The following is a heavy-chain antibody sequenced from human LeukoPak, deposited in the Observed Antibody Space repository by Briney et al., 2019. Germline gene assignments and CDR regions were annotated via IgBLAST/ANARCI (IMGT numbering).Heavy chain of an antibody. V-gene: IGHV3-48*02. Sequence: GGSLRLSCAASGFTFSSYSMNWVRQAPGKGLEWVSYISSSSSTIYYADSVKGRFTISRDNAKNSLYLQVNSLRDEDTAVYYCARRTTGNNWFDPWGQGTLVTVSS. CDR1: GFTFSSYS. CDR3: ARRTTGNNWFDP. D-gene: IGHD1-1*01. J-gene: IGHJ5*02. CDR2: ISSSSSTI.